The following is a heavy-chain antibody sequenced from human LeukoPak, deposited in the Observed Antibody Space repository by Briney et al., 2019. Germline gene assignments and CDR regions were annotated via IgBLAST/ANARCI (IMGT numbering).Heavy chain of an antibody. Sequence: GGSLRLSCVVSGFTFKTYSMSWVRQAPGKGLEWVSVIYSGGSTYYADSVKGRFTISRDNSKNTLYLQMNSLRAEDTAVYYCARVAGSGSYYLHWGQGTLVTVSS. V-gene: IGHV3-53*01. CDR2: IYSGGST. J-gene: IGHJ4*02. CDR1: GFTFKTYS. CDR3: ARVAGSGSYYLH. D-gene: IGHD3-10*01.